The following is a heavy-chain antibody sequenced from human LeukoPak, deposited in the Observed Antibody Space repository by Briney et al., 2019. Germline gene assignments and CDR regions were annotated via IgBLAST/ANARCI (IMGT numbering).Heavy chain of an antibody. D-gene: IGHD3-3*01. V-gene: IGHV1-46*01. Sequence: ASVKASCKASGYTFTIYYMHWVRQAPGQGLEWMGIINPSGGSTSYAQKFQGRVTMTRDMSTSTVYMELSSLRSEDTAVYYCARELQTYYDFWSGYFGWFDPWGQGTLVTVSS. CDR3: ARELQTYYDFWSGYFGWFDP. J-gene: IGHJ5*02. CDR1: GYTFTIYY. CDR2: INPSGGST.